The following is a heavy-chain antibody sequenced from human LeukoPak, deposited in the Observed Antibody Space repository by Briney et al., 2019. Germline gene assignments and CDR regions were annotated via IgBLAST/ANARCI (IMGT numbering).Heavy chain of an antibody. Sequence: GGSLRLSCAASGFTFSSYAMHWVRQGPGKGLEWVTFIQYDGSSKYYADSVKGQFTISRDNSKNTPYLQMISLRAEDTAVYYCAKGSGNPRIYYMDVWGKGTTVTISS. D-gene: IGHD4-23*01. V-gene: IGHV3-30*02. CDR3: AKGSGNPRIYYMDV. J-gene: IGHJ6*03. CDR1: GFTFSSYA. CDR2: IQYDGSSK.